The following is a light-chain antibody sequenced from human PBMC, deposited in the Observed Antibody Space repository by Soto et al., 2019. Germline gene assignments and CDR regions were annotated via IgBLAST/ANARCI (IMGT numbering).Light chain of an antibody. J-gene: IGKJ3*01. CDR3: QEYIQWPPGM. V-gene: IGKV3-15*01. CDR2: DTS. CDR1: QFVSSR. Sequence: DIVVTQSPATLSASPGERVTLSCRASQFVSSRLAWYQQRPGQVPRLLIYDTSTRAPGISARFSGSGSGTECTLTISSMQSEDFAVYYCQEYIQWPPGMFGPGTTVDIK.